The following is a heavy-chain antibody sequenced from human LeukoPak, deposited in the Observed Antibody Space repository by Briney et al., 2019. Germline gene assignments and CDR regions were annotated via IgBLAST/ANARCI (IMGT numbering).Heavy chain of an antibody. J-gene: IGHJ4*02. D-gene: IGHD6-19*01. Sequence: GGSLRLSCGGSGFIFSNYWLGWVRQAPGKGLEWVANIKEDGSEQHYVDSVKGRFTISRDNAKNSLYLQMNSLRAEDTAVYYCARVFLQWLVFDYWGQGPLVTVSS. CDR3: ARVFLQWLVFDY. CDR2: IKEDGSEQ. V-gene: IGHV3-7*03. CDR1: GFIFSNYW.